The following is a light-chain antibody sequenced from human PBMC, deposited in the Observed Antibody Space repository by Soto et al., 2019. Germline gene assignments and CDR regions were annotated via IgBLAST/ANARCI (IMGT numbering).Light chain of an antibody. CDR1: QSVSSSY. CDR3: QQYGSSPVT. Sequence: EIVLTQSPGTLSLSPGERATLSCRASQSVSSSYLAWYQQKPGQAPRLLIYGASSRATGIPDGFSGSGSGTDFTLTISRLEPEDFAVYYCQQYGSSPVTFGHGTKVDI. V-gene: IGKV3-20*01. CDR2: GAS. J-gene: IGKJ1*01.